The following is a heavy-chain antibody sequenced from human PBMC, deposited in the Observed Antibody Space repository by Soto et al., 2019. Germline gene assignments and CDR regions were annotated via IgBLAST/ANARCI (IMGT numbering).Heavy chain of an antibody. D-gene: IGHD6-13*01. J-gene: IGHJ5*02. CDR2: IYTSGST. CDR1: GGSISSYY. V-gene: IGHV4-4*07. Sequence: PSETLSLTCTVSGGSISSYYWSWIRQPAGKGLEWIGRIYTSGSTNYNPSLKRRVTMSVDTSKNQFSLKLSSVTAADTAVYYCARGIAAAGGYWFDPWGQGTLVTVSS. CDR3: ARGIAAAGGYWFDP.